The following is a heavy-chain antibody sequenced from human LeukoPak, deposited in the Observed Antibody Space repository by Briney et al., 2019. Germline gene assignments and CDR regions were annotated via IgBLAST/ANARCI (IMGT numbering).Heavy chain of an antibody. J-gene: IGHJ6*03. CDR3: ARDTAMARDYYYYYMDV. Sequence: WASVKVPCKASGGTFSSYAISWVRQAPGQGLEWMGGVIPIFGTANYAQKFQGRVTITADESTSTAYMELSSLRSGDTAVYYCARDTAMARDYYYYYMDVWGKGTTVTVSS. D-gene: IGHD5-18*01. CDR1: GGTFSSYA. CDR2: VIPIFGTA. V-gene: IGHV1-69*13.